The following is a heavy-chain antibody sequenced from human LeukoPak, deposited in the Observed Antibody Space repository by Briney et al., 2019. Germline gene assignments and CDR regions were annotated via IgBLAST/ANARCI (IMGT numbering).Heavy chain of an antibody. CDR3: ARDPLGGAVADNWFDP. CDR2: INAYNGNT. D-gene: IGHD3-16*01. J-gene: IGHJ5*02. V-gene: IGHV1-18*04. Sequence: GASVKVSCKASGYTFTSYGISWVRQAPGQGLDWMGWINAYNGNTNYAQKLQGRVTMNTDTSTSTAYMELRSLRSDDPAVYYRARDPLGGAVADNWFDPGGQGTLGTVS. CDR1: GYTFTSYG.